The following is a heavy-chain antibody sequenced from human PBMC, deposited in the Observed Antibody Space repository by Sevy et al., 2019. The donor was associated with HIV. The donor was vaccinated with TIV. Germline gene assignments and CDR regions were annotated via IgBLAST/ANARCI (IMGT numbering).Heavy chain of an antibody. CDR3: ARERAHSSSCYEYYYYGMDV. CDR1: GYTFTGYY. J-gene: IGHJ6*02. V-gene: IGHV1-2*02. CDR2: INPNSGGT. Sequence: ASVKVSCKASGYTFTGYYMHWVRQAPGQGLEWMGWINPNSGGTNYAQKFQGRVTMTRDTSISTAYMELSRLRSDDTAVYYCARERAHSSSCYEYYYYGMDVWGQGTTVTVSS. D-gene: IGHD6-13*01.